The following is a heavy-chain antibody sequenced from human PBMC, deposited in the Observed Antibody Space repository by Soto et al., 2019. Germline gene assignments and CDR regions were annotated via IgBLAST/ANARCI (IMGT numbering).Heavy chain of an antibody. CDR3: AGDNGLGSYRFDY. CDR1: GDSISSYP. V-gene: IGHV4-59*01. CDR2: IYNPGRQ. Sequence: PSETLSLTFTVSGDSISSYPGSWILQPPGKGLEWIGHIYNPGRQAYTPSIKSRVTISVDKPNNQHFLKINSVTAPHTAVYFCAGDNGLGSYRFDYWGPGTLVTVSS. D-gene: IGHD3-10*01. J-gene: IGHJ4*02.